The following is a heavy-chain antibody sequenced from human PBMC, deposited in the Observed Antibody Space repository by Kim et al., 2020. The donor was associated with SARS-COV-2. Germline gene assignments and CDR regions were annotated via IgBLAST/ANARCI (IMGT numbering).Heavy chain of an antibody. CDR2: IYSGGLT. D-gene: IGHD6-13*01. V-gene: IGHV3-66*01. J-gene: IGHJ4*02. Sequence: GGSPRLSCAASGFTVSGSYMSWVRQAPGKGLEWASVIYSGGLTYYADSVKGRFTISRDNSKNTLYLQMNSLRAEDTAVYYCARDRVGSMLVDWCQGTLVTVS. CDR1: GFTVSGSY. CDR3: ARDRVGSMLVD.